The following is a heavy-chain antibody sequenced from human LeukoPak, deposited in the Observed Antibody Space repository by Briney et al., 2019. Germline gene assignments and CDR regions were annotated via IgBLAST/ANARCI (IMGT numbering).Heavy chain of an antibody. V-gene: IGHV1-46*01. CDR2: INPSGGST. CDR1: GYTFTSYG. J-gene: IGHJ4*02. D-gene: IGHD6-19*01. Sequence: ASVKVSCKASGYTFTSYGISWVRQAPGQGLEWMGIINPSGGSTSYAQKFQGRVTMTRDTSTSTVYMELSSLRSEDTAVYYCAAGYSSGWYALSGSAFDYWGQGTLVTVSS. CDR3: AAGYSSGWYALSGSAFDY.